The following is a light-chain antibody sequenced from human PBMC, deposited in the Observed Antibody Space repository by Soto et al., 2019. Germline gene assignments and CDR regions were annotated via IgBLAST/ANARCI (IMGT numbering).Light chain of an antibody. J-gene: IGKJ3*01. Sequence: DIQMTQSPSSLSASVGDRVTITCRASEGISNYLAWYQQKPGKVPKLLIYAASTLQSGVPSRFSGSGSGTDITLTISSLQPEDVATYYCQKYNSASGTFGPGTKVDIK. CDR3: QKYNSASGT. CDR1: EGISNY. CDR2: AAS. V-gene: IGKV1-27*01.